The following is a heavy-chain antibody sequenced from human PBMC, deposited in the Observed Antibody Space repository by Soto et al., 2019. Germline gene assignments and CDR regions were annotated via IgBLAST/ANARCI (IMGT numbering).Heavy chain of an antibody. CDR2: VYYSGST. V-gene: IGHV4-59*01. J-gene: IGHJ4*02. Sequence: PSETLSLTCTVSGGSISTYYWSWIRQPPGKGLEWIGYVYYSGSTNYSPSLKSRVTLSVDTSKNQFSLKLSSVTAADTAVYFCVRSPYRGSPRVWGQGTQVTVSS. D-gene: IGHD1-26*01. CDR1: GGSISTYY. CDR3: VRSPYRGSPRV.